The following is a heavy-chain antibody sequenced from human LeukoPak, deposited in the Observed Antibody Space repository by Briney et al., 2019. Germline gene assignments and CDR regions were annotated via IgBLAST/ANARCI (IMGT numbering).Heavy chain of an antibody. Sequence: GGSLRLSCAASGFTFSSSWMNWVRQAPGKGLEWVANIRQDGSDKYYVDSVKGRFAISRDNAKNSLYLQMSSLRAEDTAVYYCARGYGDSIHFDYWSQGTLVTVSS. V-gene: IGHV3-7*04. D-gene: IGHD4-17*01. CDR1: GFTFSSSW. J-gene: IGHJ4*02. CDR3: ARGYGDSIHFDY. CDR2: IRQDGSDK.